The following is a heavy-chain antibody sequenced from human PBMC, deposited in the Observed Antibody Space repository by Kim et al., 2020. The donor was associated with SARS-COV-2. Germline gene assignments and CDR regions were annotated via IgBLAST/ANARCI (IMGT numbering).Heavy chain of an antibody. J-gene: IGHJ4*02. CDR2: IYYSGST. Sequence: SETLSLTCTVSGGSVSSGSYYWSWIRQPPGKGLEWIGYIYYSGSTNYNPSLKSRVTISVDTSKNQFSLKLSSVTAADTAVYYCARDRGSGDDGLVLVFDYWGQGTLVTVSS. CDR1: GGSVSSGSYY. CDR3: ARDRGSGDDGLVLVFDY. V-gene: IGHV4-61*01. D-gene: IGHD6-19*01.